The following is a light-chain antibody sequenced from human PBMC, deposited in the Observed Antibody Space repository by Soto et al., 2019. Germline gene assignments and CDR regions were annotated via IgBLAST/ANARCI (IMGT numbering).Light chain of an antibody. CDR2: WAS. CDR3: QQYYSTPPT. Sequence: DIVMTQSPDSLAVSLGERATINCKSSQSVLYSSNNKNYLAWYQQKPGQPPKLLIYWASTRESGVPDRFSGSGSGTDFTLSISSLQAEHVAVYYCQQYYSTPPTFVGETKVEIK. CDR1: QSVLYSSNNKNY. J-gene: IGKJ4*01. V-gene: IGKV4-1*01.